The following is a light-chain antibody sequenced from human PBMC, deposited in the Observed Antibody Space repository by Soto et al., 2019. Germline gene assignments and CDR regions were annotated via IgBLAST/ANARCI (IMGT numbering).Light chain of an antibody. J-gene: IGKJ2*01. CDR2: GAS. CDR1: QSVSSN. V-gene: IGKV3-15*01. CDR3: QQYNNWPPPYT. Sequence: EIVMTQSPATLSVSPGERATLSCRASQSVSSNLAWYQQKPGQAPRLLIYGASARATGIPARFSGSGSGTEFTLTISSLQSEDFVVYFCQQYNNWPPPYTFGQGTKVDI.